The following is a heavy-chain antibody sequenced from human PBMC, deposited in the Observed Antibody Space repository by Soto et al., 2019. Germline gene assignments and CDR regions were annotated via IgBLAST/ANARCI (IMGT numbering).Heavy chain of an antibody. J-gene: IGHJ4*02. V-gene: IGHV3-23*01. Sequence: GGSLRLSCAASGFTFSSYAMSWVRQAPGKGLEWVSAISGSGDSTYYADSVNGRFTISRDNSKNTLYLQMTSLRAEDTAVYSCVRGSNEYDSPPDYWGQGTLVTVSS. CDR1: GFTFSSYA. CDR3: VRGSNEYDSPPDY. D-gene: IGHD3-22*01. CDR2: ISGSGDST.